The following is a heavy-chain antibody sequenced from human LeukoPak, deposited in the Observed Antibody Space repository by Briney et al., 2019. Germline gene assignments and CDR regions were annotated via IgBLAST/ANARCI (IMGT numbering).Heavy chain of an antibody. J-gene: IGHJ6*03. CDR3: ARDPTYGDYGDYYYYMDV. D-gene: IGHD4-17*01. CDR1: GFTFSDYY. CDR2: ISSSGSTI. V-gene: IGHV3-11*01. Sequence: GGSLRLSCAAPGFTFSDYYMSWIRQAPGKGLEWVSYISSSGSTIYYADSVKGRFTISSDNAKNSLYLQMNSLIAQDPAVNYCARDPTYGDYGDYYYYMDVWGKGTTVTVSS.